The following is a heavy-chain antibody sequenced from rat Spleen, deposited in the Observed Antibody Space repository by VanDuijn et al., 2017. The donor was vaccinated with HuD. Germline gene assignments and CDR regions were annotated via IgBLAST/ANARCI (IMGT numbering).Heavy chain of an antibody. Sequence: EVQLVESGGGLVQPGRSLKFSCAASGFTFSDYYMAWVRQAPKKGLEWVATISYDGSSTYYRDSVKGRFTISRDNAKSTLYLQMDSLRSEDTATYYCARLMGPSDMDAWGQGASVTVSS. CDR1: GFTFSDYY. J-gene: IGHJ4*01. V-gene: IGHV5-7*01. CDR2: ISYDGSST. CDR3: ARLMGPSDMDA. D-gene: IGHD3-7*01.